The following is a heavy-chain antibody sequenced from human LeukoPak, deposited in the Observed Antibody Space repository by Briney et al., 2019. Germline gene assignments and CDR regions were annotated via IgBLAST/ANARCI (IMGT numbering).Heavy chain of an antibody. CDR2: IYSGAGT. CDR3: ATRGVRGVIGGFDP. D-gene: IGHD3-10*01. V-gene: IGHV3-53*01. J-gene: IGHJ5*02. Sequence: GGSLRLSCATSGFAFSEFYMTWVRQASGKGLECIAIIYSGAGTFYADSVKGRFTISRDNSKNILYLQMNSLRAEDTAMYYCATRGVRGVIGGFDPWGQGTLVTVSS. CDR1: GFAFSEFY.